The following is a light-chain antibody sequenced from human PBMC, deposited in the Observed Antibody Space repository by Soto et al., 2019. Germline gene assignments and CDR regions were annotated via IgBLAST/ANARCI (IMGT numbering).Light chain of an antibody. J-gene: IGLJ1*01. V-gene: IGLV1-40*01. CDR1: SPNIGAGYE. CDR3: QSYDSSLSGSGV. CDR2: GNS. Sequence: SVLTKPPSVSGAPGQRVTISCTGSSPNIGAGYEVNWYQQLPGTAPKLLIYGNSNRPSGVPDRFSGSKSGTSASLAITGLQAEDEADYYCQSYDSSLSGSGVFGTGTKVTVL.